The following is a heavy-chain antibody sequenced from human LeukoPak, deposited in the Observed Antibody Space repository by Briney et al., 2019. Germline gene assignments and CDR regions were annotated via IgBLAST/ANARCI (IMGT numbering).Heavy chain of an antibody. D-gene: IGHD3-10*01. CDR3: ARDILPSGSRAFDI. Sequence: GGSLRLSCAVSGFTLSDYGIHWVRQAPGKGLEWVTIISSDGTIKYADSVKGRSTVSRDSSKNTVYLQTNSLRAEDTAVYYCARDILPSGSRAFDIWGQGTMVTVSS. V-gene: IGHV3-33*01. J-gene: IGHJ3*02. CDR2: ISSDGTIK. CDR1: GFTLSDYG.